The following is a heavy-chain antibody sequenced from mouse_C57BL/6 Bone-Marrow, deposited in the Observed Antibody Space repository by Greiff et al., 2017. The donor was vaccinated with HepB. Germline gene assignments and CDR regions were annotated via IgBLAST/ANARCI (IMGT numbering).Heavy chain of an antibody. CDR1: GYTFTSYW. Sequence: VQLQQPGAELVKPGASVKLSCKASGYTFTSYWMQWVKQRPGQGLEWMGMIDPNSGSTNYNEKFKSKATLTVDKSSSTAYMQLSNLTSEDSAVYYSARQAYGYDYAMDYWGQRTSVTVSS. D-gene: IGHD2-2*01. J-gene: IGHJ4*01. CDR3: ARQAYGYDYAMDY. CDR2: IDPNSGST. V-gene: IGHV1-64*01.